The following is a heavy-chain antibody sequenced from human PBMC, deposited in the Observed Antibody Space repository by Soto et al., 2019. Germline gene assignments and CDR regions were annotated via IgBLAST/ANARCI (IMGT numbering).Heavy chain of an antibody. CDR3: AKSRGGCSSTSCRYFDY. V-gene: IGHV3-23*01. D-gene: IGHD2-2*01. J-gene: IGHJ4*02. CDR1: GFTFSSYA. CDR2: ISGSGGST. Sequence: GGSLRLSCAASGFTFSSYAMSWVRQAPGKGLEWVSAISGSGGSTYYADSVKGRFTISRDNSKNTLYLQMNSLRAEDTAVYYCAKSRGGCSSTSCRYFDYWGQGTLVTVSS.